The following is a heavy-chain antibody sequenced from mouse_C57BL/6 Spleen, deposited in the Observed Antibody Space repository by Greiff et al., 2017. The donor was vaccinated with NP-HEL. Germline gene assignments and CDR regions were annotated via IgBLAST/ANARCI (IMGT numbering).Heavy chain of an antibody. D-gene: IGHD1-1*01. CDR2: IDPSDSET. CDR3: ARRGTTPVATGYYFDY. CDR1: GYTFTSYW. V-gene: IGHV1-52*01. Sequence: QVQLQQPGAELVRPGSSVKLSCKASGYTFTSYWMHWVKQRPIQGLEWIGNIDPSDSETPYNQKFKDKATLTVDKSSSTAYMQLSSQTAEDSAVYYWARRGTTPVATGYYFDYWGQGTTLTVSS. J-gene: IGHJ2*01.